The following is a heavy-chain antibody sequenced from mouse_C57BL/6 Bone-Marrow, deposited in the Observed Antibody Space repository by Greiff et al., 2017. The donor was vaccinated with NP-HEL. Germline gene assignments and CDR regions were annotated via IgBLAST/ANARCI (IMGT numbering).Heavy chain of an antibody. CDR3: VRQGGTDYFDY. J-gene: IGHJ2*01. CDR2: IRSKSNNYAT. Sequence: EVQRVESGGGLVQPKGSLKLSCAASGFSFNTYAMNWVRQAPGKGLEWVARIRSKSNNYATYYADSVKDRFTISRDDSESMLYLQMNNLKTEDTAMYDCVRQGGTDYFDYWGQGTTLTVSS. CDR1: GFSFNTYA. D-gene: IGHD4-1*01. V-gene: IGHV10-1*01.